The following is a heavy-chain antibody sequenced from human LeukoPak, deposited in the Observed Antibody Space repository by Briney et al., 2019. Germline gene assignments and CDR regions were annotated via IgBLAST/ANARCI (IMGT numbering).Heavy chain of an antibody. CDR3: ARSYSGTYYIY. CDR2: ISANNGDT. Sequence: ASVKVSCKASGYTFTSFGITWVRQAPGQGLEWMGRISANNGDTNYAQSFQGRVTMTTDTSTSTAYLELRSLTSDDTAVYYCARSYSGTYYIYWGQGTLVTVSS. D-gene: IGHD1-26*01. J-gene: IGHJ4*02. V-gene: IGHV1-18*01. CDR1: GYTFTSFG.